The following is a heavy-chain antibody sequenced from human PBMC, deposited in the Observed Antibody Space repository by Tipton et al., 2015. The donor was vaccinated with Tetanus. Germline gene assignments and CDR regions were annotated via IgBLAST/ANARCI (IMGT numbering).Heavy chain of an antibody. CDR1: GGSFSDYY. J-gene: IGHJ3*02. Sequence: LRLSCEVSGGSFSDYYWSWIRQTPGKGLEWIGEINHSGSINYNPSLKSRVTIFVDPSKNQFSLRVNSVTAADTAVFYCARRRCTWNRGGFDMWGQGTMVTVSS. CDR2: INHSGSI. CDR3: ARRRCTWNRGGFDM. V-gene: IGHV4-34*01. D-gene: IGHD1-1*01.